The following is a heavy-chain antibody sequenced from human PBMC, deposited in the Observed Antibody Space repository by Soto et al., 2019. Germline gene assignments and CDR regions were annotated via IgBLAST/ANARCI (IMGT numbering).Heavy chain of an antibody. Sequence: SETLSLTCTVSGGSIISSSYYWVWIRQPPGKGLEWIGSIYYSGSTYYNPSLKSRVTISVDTSKNQFSLKLSSVTAADTAVYYCASYNSSGYYYRLDYWGQGTLVTVSS. J-gene: IGHJ4*02. V-gene: IGHV4-39*01. CDR2: IYYSGST. D-gene: IGHD3-22*01. CDR3: ASYNSSGYYYRLDY. CDR1: GGSIISSSYY.